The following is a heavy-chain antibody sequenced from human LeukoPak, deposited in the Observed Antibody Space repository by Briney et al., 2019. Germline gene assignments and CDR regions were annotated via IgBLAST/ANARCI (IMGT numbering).Heavy chain of an antibody. J-gene: IGHJ2*01. CDR2: IRLDGSNK. V-gene: IGHV3-30*02. CDR3: AKRGYCGGDCYSNWYFDL. Sequence: GGSLRLSCAASGFTFSNFWMHWVRQAPGKGLEWVAFIRLDGSNKYYADSVKGRFTISRDNSKNTVYLQLNSLGAEDTAVYYCAKRGYCGGDCYSNWYFDLWGRGTLVTVSS. D-gene: IGHD2-21*02. CDR1: GFTFSNFW.